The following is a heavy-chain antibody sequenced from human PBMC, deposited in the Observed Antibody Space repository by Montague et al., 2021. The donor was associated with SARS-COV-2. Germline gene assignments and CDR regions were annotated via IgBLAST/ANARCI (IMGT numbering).Heavy chain of an antibody. J-gene: IGHJ6*02. CDR1: GFSLSTSGMC. D-gene: IGHD3-9*01. CDR2: IDWDDDK. V-gene: IGHV2-70*11. CDR3: ARRTYDILTGYDYGMDV. Sequence: PALVKPTQTLTLTCTFSGFSLSTSGMCVSWIRQPPGKALEWLARIDWDDDKYYSTSLKTRLTISKDTSKNQVVLTMTSMGPVDTATYYCARRTYDILTGYDYGMDVWGQGTTVTVS.